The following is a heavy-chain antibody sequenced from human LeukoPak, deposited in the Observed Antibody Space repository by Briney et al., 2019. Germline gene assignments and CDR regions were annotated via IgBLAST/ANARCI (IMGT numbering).Heavy chain of an antibody. V-gene: IGHV3-30*02. CDR1: GFTFSSYG. CDR2: IRYDGSNK. Sequence: PGGSLRLSCAASGFTFSSYGMHWVRRAPGKGLEWVAFIRYDGSNKYYADSVKGRFTISRDNSKNTLYLQMNSLRAEDTAVYYCAKDWARFGSSGYYYFDYWGQGTLVTVSS. J-gene: IGHJ4*02. CDR3: AKDWARFGSSGYYYFDY. D-gene: IGHD3-22*01.